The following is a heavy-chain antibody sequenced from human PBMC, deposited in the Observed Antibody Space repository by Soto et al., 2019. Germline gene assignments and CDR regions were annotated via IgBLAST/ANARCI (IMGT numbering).Heavy chain of an antibody. D-gene: IGHD3-16*01. CDR2: IWYDGSNK. CDR1: GFTFSSYG. J-gene: IGHJ6*02. V-gene: IGHV3-33*01. CDR3: AGDSELGCGMDV. Sequence: QVQLVESGGGVVQPGRSLRLSCAASGFTFSSYGMHWVRQAPGKGLEWVAVIWYDGSNKYYADSVKGRFTISRDNSKNTSDLQMNSMRAEDTAVYYAAGDSELGCGMDVWGQGTTVTVSS.